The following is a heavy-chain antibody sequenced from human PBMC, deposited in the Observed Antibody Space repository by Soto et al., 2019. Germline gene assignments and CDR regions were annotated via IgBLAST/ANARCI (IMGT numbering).Heavy chain of an antibody. CDR3: AKVSRRGSAIDFDY. D-gene: IGHD3-10*01. J-gene: IGHJ4*02. CDR1: GYTFSSYD. Sequence: QVQLVQSGAEVKKPGASVKVSCKASGYTFSSYDINWVRQATGQGLEWMGWMNPTRGDTGYAQKFQGRVTXXRXSXXTTAYMELYSLRSEDTAVYYCAKVSRRGSAIDFDYWGQGTLVTVSP. V-gene: IGHV1-8*01. CDR2: MNPTRGDT.